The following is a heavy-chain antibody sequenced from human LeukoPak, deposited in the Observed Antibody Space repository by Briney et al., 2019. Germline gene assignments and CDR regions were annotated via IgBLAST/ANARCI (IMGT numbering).Heavy chain of an antibody. J-gene: IGHJ4*02. Sequence: ASVRVSCKASGYTFTSYDINWVRQATGQGLEWMGWMNPNSGNTGYAQKFQGRVTMTRNTSISTAYMELSRLRSDDTAVYYCARASAAADYFDYWGQGTLVTVSS. V-gene: IGHV1-8*01. CDR2: MNPNSGNT. CDR3: ARASAAADYFDY. CDR1: GYTFTSYD. D-gene: IGHD6-13*01.